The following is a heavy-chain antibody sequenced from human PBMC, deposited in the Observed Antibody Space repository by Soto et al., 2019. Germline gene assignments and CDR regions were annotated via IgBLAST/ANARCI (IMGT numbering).Heavy chain of an antibody. J-gene: IGHJ4*02. V-gene: IGHV3-15*07. CDR2: IKKKTDHGTT. CDR1: GFTFSKAW. CDR3: TTDGVLTVVRGEHFDY. D-gene: IGHD3-10*01. Sequence: EVQLVESGGGLVNPGGSLRLSCAASGFTFSKAWMNWVRQAPGKGLEWVGRIKKKTDHGTTDYAAPVKGRFTISRDDSTNTLYLQMTSLKTEDTAGYYCTTDGVLTVVRGEHFDYWGQGTLATVS.